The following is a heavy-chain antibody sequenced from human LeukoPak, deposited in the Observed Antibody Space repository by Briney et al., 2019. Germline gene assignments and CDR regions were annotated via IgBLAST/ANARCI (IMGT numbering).Heavy chain of an antibody. Sequence: SETLSLTCAVSGYSISSGYYWGWIRQPPGKGLEWIGSIYHSGSAYYNPSLKSRVTIPVDTSKNQFSLKLSSVTAADTAVYYCARALGTRSGYFDLWGRGTLVTVSS. CDR1: GYSISSGYY. CDR3: ARALGTRSGYFDL. V-gene: IGHV4-38-2*01. J-gene: IGHJ2*01. D-gene: IGHD3-10*01. CDR2: IYHSGSA.